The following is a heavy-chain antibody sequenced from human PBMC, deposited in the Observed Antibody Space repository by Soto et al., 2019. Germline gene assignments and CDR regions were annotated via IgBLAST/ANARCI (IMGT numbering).Heavy chain of an antibody. J-gene: IGHJ5*02. Sequence: SETLSLTCAVYGGSFSGYYWSWIRQPPGKGLEWIGEINHSGSTNYNPSLKSRVTISVDTSKNQFSLKLSSVTAADTAVYYCARFLVAAAGTRQYNWFDPWGQGTLVTVSS. CDR3: ARFLVAAAGTRQYNWFDP. D-gene: IGHD6-13*01. CDR2: INHSGST. CDR1: GGSFSGYY. V-gene: IGHV4-34*01.